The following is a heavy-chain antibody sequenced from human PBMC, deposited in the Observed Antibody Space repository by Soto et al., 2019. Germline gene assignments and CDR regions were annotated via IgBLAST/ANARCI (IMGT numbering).Heavy chain of an antibody. V-gene: IGHV1-2*04. CDR1: GYTFTGYY. J-gene: IGHJ6*02. Sequence: ASVKVSCKASGYTFTGYYMHWVRQAPGQGLEWMGWINPNSGGTNYAQKFQGWVTMTRDTSISTAYMELSRLRSDDTAVYYCARDSWGGGYYYGMDVCGQGTTVTVSS. D-gene: IGHD3-10*01. CDR2: INPNSGGT. CDR3: ARDSWGGGYYYGMDV.